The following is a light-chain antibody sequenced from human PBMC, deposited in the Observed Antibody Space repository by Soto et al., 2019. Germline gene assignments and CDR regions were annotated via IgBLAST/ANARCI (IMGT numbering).Light chain of an antibody. V-gene: IGLV2-23*01. J-gene: IGLJ2*01. CDR2: EDS. CDR1: SSDVGSYTL. CDR3: CSYAGSSTSVV. Sequence: QSALTQPASVSCSPGQSITISCTGTSSDVGSYTLVSWYQQHPGKAPKLMIYEDSKRPSGVSNRFSGSKSDNTASLTISGLQAEDEADYYCCSYAGSSTSVVFGGGTKLTVL.